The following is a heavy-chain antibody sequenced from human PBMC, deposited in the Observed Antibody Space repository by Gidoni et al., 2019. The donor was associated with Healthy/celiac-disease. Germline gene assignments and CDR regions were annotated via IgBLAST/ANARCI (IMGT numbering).Heavy chain of an antibody. D-gene: IGHD6-19*01. Sequence: QVQLVQSGAEVKKPGASVKVSCKASGYTFTSYAMHWVRQAPGQSLEWMGWINAGNGNTKYSQKFQGRVTITRDTSASTAYMELSSLRSEDTAVYYCATEWLEKRFDYWGQGTLVTVSS. CDR2: INAGNGNT. V-gene: IGHV1-3*01. CDR1: GYTFTSYA. CDR3: ATEWLEKRFDY. J-gene: IGHJ4*02.